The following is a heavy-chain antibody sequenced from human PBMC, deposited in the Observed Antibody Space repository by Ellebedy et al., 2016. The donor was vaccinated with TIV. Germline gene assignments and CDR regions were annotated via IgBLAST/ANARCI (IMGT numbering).Heavy chain of an antibody. Sequence: ASVKVSXKASGYTFTGYYMHWVRQAPGQGLEWMGWINPNSGGTNYAQKFQGRVTMTRDTSISTAYMELSRLRSDDTAVYYCARDLGSSSWYNQGDYWGQGTLVTVSS. D-gene: IGHD6-13*01. J-gene: IGHJ4*02. V-gene: IGHV1-2*02. CDR2: INPNSGGT. CDR1: GYTFTGYY. CDR3: ARDLGSSSWYNQGDY.